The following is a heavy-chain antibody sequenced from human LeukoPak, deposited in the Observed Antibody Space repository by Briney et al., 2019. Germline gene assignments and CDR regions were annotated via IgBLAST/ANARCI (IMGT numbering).Heavy chain of an antibody. D-gene: IGHD3-9*01. CDR1: GGSISSYY. J-gene: IGHJ3*02. Sequence: SETLSLTCTVSGGSISSYYWSWIRQPAGKGLEWIGRIYTSGSTNYNPSLKSRVTMSVDTSKNQFSLKLSSVTAADTAVYYCARDYDILTGEDAFDIWGQGTRVTVSS. CDR2: IYTSGST. V-gene: IGHV4-4*07. CDR3: ARDYDILTGEDAFDI.